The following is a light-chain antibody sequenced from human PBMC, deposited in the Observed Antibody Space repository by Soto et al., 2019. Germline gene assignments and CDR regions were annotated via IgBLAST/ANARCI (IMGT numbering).Light chain of an antibody. CDR3: QQYASYSPT. CDR1: QSINNW. J-gene: IGKJ1*01. CDR2: DAS. Sequence: DIHMTRSPSTLSASVGDRVSITCRASQSINNWLAWYQLKPGKAPKLLIYDASTLESGVPSRFSGSGSGTEFTLTISSLQPDDFATYYCQQYASYSPTFGQGTKVDIK. V-gene: IGKV1-5*01.